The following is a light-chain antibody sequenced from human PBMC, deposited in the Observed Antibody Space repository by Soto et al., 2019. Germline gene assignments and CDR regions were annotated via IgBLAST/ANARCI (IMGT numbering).Light chain of an antibody. Sequence: DIQMTQSPSSLSASVGDRVTITCRASQGIRNALGWYQQKPGKAPKRLIYAASSFQSGVPSRFSGSGSGTEFTLTISSLQPEDFATYYGLQHNSYPYTFGQGTKLEIK. V-gene: IGKV1-17*01. J-gene: IGKJ2*01. CDR1: QGIRNA. CDR2: AAS. CDR3: LQHNSYPYT.